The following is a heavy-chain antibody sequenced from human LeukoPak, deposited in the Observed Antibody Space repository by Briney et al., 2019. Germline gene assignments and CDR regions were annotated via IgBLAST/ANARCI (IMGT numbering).Heavy chain of an antibody. D-gene: IGHD6-19*01. V-gene: IGHV4-59*12. CDR3: AKGRYSRWSGGDS. Sequence: SETLSLTCSVSGGSINTYYWSWIRQTPGKGLEWIGFIYYTGSTNYNPSLKSRVTMSVDTSKSQFSLKLTSVTAADTAVYYCAKGRYSRWSGGDSWGQGTLVTVSS. CDR2: IYYTGST. CDR1: GGSINTYY. J-gene: IGHJ4*02.